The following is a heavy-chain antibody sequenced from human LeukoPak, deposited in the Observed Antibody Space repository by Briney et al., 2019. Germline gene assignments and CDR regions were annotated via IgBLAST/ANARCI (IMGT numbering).Heavy chain of an antibody. V-gene: IGHV3-53*01. J-gene: IGHJ4*02. CDR3: ARGTGIVGAHFDY. CDR1: GFTVSSSY. Sequence: GGSLRLSCAVSGFTVSSSYMSWVRQAPGKGLEWVSVIYSGGSTYYADSVKGRFTISRDNSKNTLYLQMNSLRAEDTAVYYRARGTGIVGAHFDYWGQGTLVTVSS. CDR2: IYSGGST. D-gene: IGHD1-26*01.